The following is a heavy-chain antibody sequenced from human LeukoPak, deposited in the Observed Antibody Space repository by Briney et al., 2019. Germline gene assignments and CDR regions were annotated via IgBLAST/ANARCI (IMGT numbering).Heavy chain of an antibody. Sequence: GGSLRLSCAASGFTFSSYSMNWVRQAPGKGLEWVSSISSSSSYIYYADSVKGRFTISRDNAKNSLYLQMNSLRAEDTAVYYCARDRTPLAYDCSSTSCYPASVDVWGKGTTATVPS. CDR1: GFTFSSYS. V-gene: IGHV3-21*01. J-gene: IGHJ6*04. CDR3: ARDRTPLAYDCSSTSCYPASVDV. D-gene: IGHD2-2*01. CDR2: ISSSSSYI.